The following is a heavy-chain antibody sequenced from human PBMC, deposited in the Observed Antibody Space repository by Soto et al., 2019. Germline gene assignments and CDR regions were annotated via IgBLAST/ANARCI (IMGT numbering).Heavy chain of an antibody. D-gene: IGHD2-15*01. CDR1: GFPFSTYW. CDR2: INQDGSEQ. V-gene: IGHV3-7*03. Sequence: EVQLVESGGGLVQPGGSLRLSCAASGFPFSTYWMSWVRQAPGRGLEWVAKINQDGSEQDYVDSVRGSFTVSRDNGKNALYLQMNGLRAEDTAVYYCAKDWRYCSAASCPLAENFQHWGQGTLVTVSS. J-gene: IGHJ1*01. CDR3: AKDWRYCSAASCPLAENFQH.